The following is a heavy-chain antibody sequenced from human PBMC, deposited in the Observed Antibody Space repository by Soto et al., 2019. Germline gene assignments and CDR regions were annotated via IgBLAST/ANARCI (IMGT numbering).Heavy chain of an antibody. V-gene: IGHV4-39*01. D-gene: IGHD3-3*01. J-gene: IGHJ4*02. CDR3: ARRTVLRFLEWFAWDY. Sequence: PSETLSLTCTVSGGSISSSSYYWGWIRQPPGKGLEWIGSIYYSGSTYYNPSLKSRVTISVDTSKNQFSLKLSSVTAADTAVYYCARRTVLRFLEWFAWDYWGQGTLVTVSS. CDR2: IYYSGST. CDR1: GGSISSSSYY.